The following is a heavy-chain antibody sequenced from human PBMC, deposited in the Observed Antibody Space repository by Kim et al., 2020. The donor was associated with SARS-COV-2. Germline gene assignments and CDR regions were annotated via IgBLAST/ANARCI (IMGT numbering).Heavy chain of an antibody. CDR3: GGGPAGDY. V-gene: IGHV3-7*01. CDR2: EGSEK. J-gene: IGHJ4*02. Sequence: EGSEKSYMDSETGRFTISRDNAKSSLYLQMNCLRGENTAVYYCGGGPAGDYWGQGTLVTVSS.